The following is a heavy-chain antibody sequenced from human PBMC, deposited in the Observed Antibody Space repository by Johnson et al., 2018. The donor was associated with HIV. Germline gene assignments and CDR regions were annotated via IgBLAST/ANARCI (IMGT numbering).Heavy chain of an antibody. D-gene: IGHD6-19*01. V-gene: IGHV3-20*04. J-gene: IGHJ3*02. CDR2: ISWNGGDT. CDR3: AKRVSGWNFGVDAFDI. Sequence: MLLVESGGGEVRPGGSLRLACVASGFIFDDYGLTWVRQAPGKGLEWVSGISWNGGDTGYADSVRGRFTISRDNSENTLYLQMNSLRAEDTAVFYCAKRVSGWNFGVDAFDIWGQGTMVTVSS. CDR1: GFIFDDYG.